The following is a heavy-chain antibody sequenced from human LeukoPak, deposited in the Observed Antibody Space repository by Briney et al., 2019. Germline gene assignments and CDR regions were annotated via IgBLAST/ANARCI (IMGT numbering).Heavy chain of an antibody. D-gene: IGHD3-9*01. Sequence: GGSLRLSCAAYEFTFSSYDMHWVRHSTGKGLEWVSAISFAGDTYYAGSVKGRFTISRENAKNSLYLQMDSLRAGDTALYYCARGNILTGYEYWGQGTLVTVSS. V-gene: IGHV3-13*04. J-gene: IGHJ4*02. CDR3: ARGNILTGYEY. CDR1: EFTFSSYD. CDR2: ISFAGDT.